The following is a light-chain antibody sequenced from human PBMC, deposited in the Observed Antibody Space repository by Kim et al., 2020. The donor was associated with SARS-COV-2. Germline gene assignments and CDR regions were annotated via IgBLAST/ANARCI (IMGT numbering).Light chain of an antibody. CDR3: QQSYSFPFT. Sequence: DIQMTQSPSSLSASVGDRVTITCRASQSISNFLSWYQQKPGEAPKLLIYAVSNLQSGVPSRFSGTESGTDFTLTIRSLQAEDFATYYCQQSYSFPFTFGPGTKVDIK. CDR1: QSISNF. CDR2: AVS. V-gene: IGKV1-39*01. J-gene: IGKJ3*01.